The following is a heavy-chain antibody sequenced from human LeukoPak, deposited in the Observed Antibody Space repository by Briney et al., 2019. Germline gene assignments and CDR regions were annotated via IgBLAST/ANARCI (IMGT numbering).Heavy chain of an antibody. D-gene: IGHD3-10*01. CDR3: ARPILARYGSGSYYNEDDY. J-gene: IGHJ4*02. CDR1: GGSISSYY. CDR2: IYTSGST. V-gene: IGHV4-4*07. Sequence: SETLSLTCTVSGGSISSYYWSWIRQPAGKGLEWIGRIYTSGSTNYNPSLKSRVTMSVDTSKNQFSLKLSSVTAADTAVYYCARPILARYGSGSYYNEDDYWGQGTLVTVSS.